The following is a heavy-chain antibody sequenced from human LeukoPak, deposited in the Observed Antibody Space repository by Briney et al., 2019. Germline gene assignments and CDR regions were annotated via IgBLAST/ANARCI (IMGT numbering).Heavy chain of an antibody. J-gene: IGHJ4*02. CDR2: IWFDGSKT. CDR3: ARARDYYDSSGYGYYFDY. CDR1: GFPFTTYG. V-gene: IGHV3-33*01. D-gene: IGHD3-22*01. Sequence: GGSLRLSCAASGFPFTTYGFHWVRQAPGKGLEWVAVIWFDGSKTYYADSVKGRFTISRDNAKNSLYLQMNSLRAEDTAVYYCARARDYYDSSGYGYYFDYWGQGTLVTVSS.